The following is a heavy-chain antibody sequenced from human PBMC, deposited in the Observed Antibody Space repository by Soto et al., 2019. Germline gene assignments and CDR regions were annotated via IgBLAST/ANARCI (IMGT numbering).Heavy chain of an antibody. CDR1: GFTFSSYG. D-gene: IGHD3-22*01. Sequence: QVQLVESGGGVVQPGRSLRLSCAASGFTFSSYGMHWVRQAPGKGLEWVAVISNDGSNKYYADSVKGRFTISRDNSKNTLYLQMNRLRAEDTAVYYCATDWTYYYDSSGHGNWFDPWGQGTLVTVSS. J-gene: IGHJ5*02. CDR3: ATDWTYYYDSSGHGNWFDP. CDR2: ISNDGSNK. V-gene: IGHV3-30*03.